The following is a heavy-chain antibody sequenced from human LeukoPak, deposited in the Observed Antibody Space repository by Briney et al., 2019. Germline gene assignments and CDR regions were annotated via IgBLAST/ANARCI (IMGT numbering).Heavy chain of an antibody. V-gene: IGHV3-21*04. Sequence: GGSLRLSCAASGFTFSSYAMSWVRQAPGKGLEWVSSISSSSSYIYYADSVKGRFTISRDNAKNSLYLQMNSLRAEDTAVYYCARNGYSSSWYFSDYYYGMDVWGQGTTVTVSS. CDR2: ISSSSSYI. CDR3: ARNGYSSSWYFSDYYYGMDV. J-gene: IGHJ6*02. CDR1: GFTFSSYA. D-gene: IGHD6-13*01.